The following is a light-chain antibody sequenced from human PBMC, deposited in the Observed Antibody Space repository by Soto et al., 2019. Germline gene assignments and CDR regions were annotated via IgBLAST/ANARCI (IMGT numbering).Light chain of an antibody. CDR3: LLYFGGTHV. CDR2: STD. Sequence: QTVVTQEPSLTVSPGGTVTLTCASTTGAVTSSYYPNWFQQKPGQAPRPLIYSTDNRHSWTPTRFSGSLLGGKAALTLSSVQPEDEAEYYCLLYFGGTHVFGTGTKVTVL. CDR1: TGAVTSSYY. J-gene: IGLJ1*01. V-gene: IGLV7-43*01.